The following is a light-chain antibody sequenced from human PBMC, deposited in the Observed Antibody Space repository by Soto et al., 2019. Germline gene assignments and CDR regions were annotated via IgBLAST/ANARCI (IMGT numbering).Light chain of an antibody. CDR2: DAS. CDR1: QRISTY. V-gene: IGKV3-11*01. J-gene: IGKJ2*01. Sequence: EIVLTQSPATLSLSPGERATLSCRASQRISTYLAWYQQKPGQAPRLLIYDASNRATGIPARFSGSGSGTDFTLTISSLEPEDSALYYCQQRSNWPPFTFGQGTKLEIK. CDR3: QQRSNWPPFT.